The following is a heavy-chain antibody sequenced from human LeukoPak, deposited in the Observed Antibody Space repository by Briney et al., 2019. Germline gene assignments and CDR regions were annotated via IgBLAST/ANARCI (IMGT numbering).Heavy chain of an antibody. CDR2: ISSISSTI. CDR3: ARGMDV. CDR1: GFNVSDNY. Sequence: PGGSLRLSCAVSGFNVSDNYMSWVRQAPGKGLEWVSYISSISSTIYYADSVKGRFTISRDNAKNSLYLQMNSLRAEDTAVYYCARGMDVWGKGTTVTVSS. J-gene: IGHJ6*03. V-gene: IGHV3-11*04.